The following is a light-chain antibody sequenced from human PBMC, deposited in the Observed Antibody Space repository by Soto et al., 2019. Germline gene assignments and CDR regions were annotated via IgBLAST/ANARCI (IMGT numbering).Light chain of an antibody. V-gene: IGKV3-20*01. CDR3: QQYGSLPFT. CDR1: QSVSSNN. Sequence: ALTQSPGTLSLSPGERATLSCRASQSVSSNNFAWYQQKPGQAPRLLIYGASSRATGIPDRFSGSGSGTDFTLSINRLEPEDFAVFYCQQYGSLPFTFGPGTKVDIK. J-gene: IGKJ3*01. CDR2: GAS.